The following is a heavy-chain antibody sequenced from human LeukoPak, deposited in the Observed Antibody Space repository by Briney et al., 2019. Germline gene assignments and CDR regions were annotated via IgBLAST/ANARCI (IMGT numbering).Heavy chain of an antibody. CDR1: GFTFTSYW. CDR2: VNSDGSST. Sequence: GGSLRLSCAASGFTFTSYWMHWVRQAPGKGLVWVSRVNSDGSSTTYADSVKGRFTISRDNAKNTLYLQMNSPRAEDTAVYYCARGHYYGMDVWGQGTTVTVSS. CDR3: ARGHYYGMDV. J-gene: IGHJ6*02. V-gene: IGHV3-74*01.